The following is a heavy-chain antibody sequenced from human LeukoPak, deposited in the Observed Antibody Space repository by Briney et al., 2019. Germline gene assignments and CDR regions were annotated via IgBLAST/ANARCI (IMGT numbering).Heavy chain of an antibody. V-gene: IGHV1-2*02. Sequence: ASVKVSCKASGYTFTGYYVHWVRQAPGQGLEWMGWISPNSGGTNYAQKFQGRVTMTRDTSISTAYMELSSLRSEDTAVYYCARDSSSSYYYYYYMDVWGKGTTVTVSS. CDR2: ISPNSGGT. CDR3: ARDSSSSYYYYYYMDV. CDR1: GYTFTGYY. D-gene: IGHD6-6*01. J-gene: IGHJ6*03.